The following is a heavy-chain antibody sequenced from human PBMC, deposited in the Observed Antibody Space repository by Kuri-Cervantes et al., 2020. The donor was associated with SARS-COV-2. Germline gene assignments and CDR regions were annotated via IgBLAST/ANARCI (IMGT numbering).Heavy chain of an antibody. CDR3: ANSLLEWERGYYYYGVDV. CDR1: GYTFTGYY. D-gene: IGHD3-3*01. V-gene: IGHV1-2*02. J-gene: IGHJ6*02. Sequence: ASVKVSCKASGYTFTGYYMHWVLQAPGQGLEWMGWINPNSGGTNYAQKFQGRVTMTRDTSISTAYMELSRLRSDDTAVYYCANSLLEWERGYYYYGVDVWGQGTTVTVSS. CDR2: INPNSGGT.